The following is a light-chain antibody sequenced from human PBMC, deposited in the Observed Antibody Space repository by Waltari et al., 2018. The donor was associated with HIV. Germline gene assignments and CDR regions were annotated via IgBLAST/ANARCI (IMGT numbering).Light chain of an antibody. J-gene: IGLJ3*02. CDR3: QAWSGNALV. Sequence: YGLAQPPSVSVSPGQTASMACSGADLVMNYIAWYQHKPGQSPVVVIFQDVKRPPDIPERFSGSTSGNTATLTVSGAQAMDEADYYCQAWSGNALVFGGGTKLTVL. V-gene: IGLV3-1*01. CDR2: QDV. CDR1: DLVMNY.